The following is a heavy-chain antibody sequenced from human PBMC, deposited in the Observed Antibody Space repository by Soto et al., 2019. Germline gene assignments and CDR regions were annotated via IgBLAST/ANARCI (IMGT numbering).Heavy chain of an antibody. D-gene: IGHD3-10*01. CDR3: ARAGTNMVQFDY. Sequence: QVQLQESGPGLVRPSETLSLTCTVSGGSINSDFWSWIRQSPGKGLEWIGHIYYSGSTSYSPSLKSRVSISVDTSKNQCSLEVHSVTAADTAVYYCARAGTNMVQFDYWGQGTLVTVSS. J-gene: IGHJ4*02. CDR1: GGSINSDF. V-gene: IGHV4-59*01. CDR2: IYYSGST.